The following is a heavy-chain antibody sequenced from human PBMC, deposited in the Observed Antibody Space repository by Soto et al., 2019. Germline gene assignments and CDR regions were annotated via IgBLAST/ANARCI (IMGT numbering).Heavy chain of an antibody. V-gene: IGHV5-51*01. CDR1: GYIFTNYW. Sequence: GESLKISCKGSGYIFTNYWIGWVRQMPGKGLEWMGIIYVGDSDTRYSPSFQGQVTISVDKSISTAYLQWSSLKASDTAMYYCAILLSRRARLNSIDFRGPGTQVTLFS. J-gene: IGHJ4*02. D-gene: IGHD3-9*01. CDR3: AILLSRRARLNSIDF. CDR2: IYVGDSDT.